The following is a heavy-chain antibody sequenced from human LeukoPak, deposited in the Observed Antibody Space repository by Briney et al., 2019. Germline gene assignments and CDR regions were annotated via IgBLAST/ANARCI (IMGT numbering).Heavy chain of an antibody. J-gene: IGHJ5*02. CDR2: IYYSGST. D-gene: IGHD6-6*01. CDR3: ARGAYSSSSNWFDP. Sequence: PSETLSLTCTVSGGSISSYYWSWIRQPPGKGLERIGYIYYSGSTNYNPSLKSRVTISVDTSKNQFSLKLSSVTAADTAVYYCARGAYSSSSNWFDPWGQGTLVTVSS. V-gene: IGHV4-59*01. CDR1: GGSISSYY.